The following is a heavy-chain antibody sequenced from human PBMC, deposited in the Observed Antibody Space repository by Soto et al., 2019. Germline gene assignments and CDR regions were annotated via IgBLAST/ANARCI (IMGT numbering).Heavy chain of an antibody. V-gene: IGHV3-48*01. CDR1: GFTISSYG. J-gene: IGHJ4*02. CDR2: ISSSSSTI. D-gene: IGHD7-27*01. Sequence: GGSLRLSCAAAGFTISSYGRNWVRQAPGKGLEWVSYISSSSSTIYYADSVKGRFTISRDNAKNSLYLQMNSLRVEDTAIYYCAKAWGIDYWGQGTLVTVSS. CDR3: AKAWGIDY.